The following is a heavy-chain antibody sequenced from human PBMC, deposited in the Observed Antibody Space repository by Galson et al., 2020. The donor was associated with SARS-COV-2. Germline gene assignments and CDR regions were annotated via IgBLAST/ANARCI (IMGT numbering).Heavy chain of an antibody. J-gene: IGHJ6*03. CDR2: ISSNGGST. CDR1: GFTFSSYA. D-gene: IGHD3-3*01. Sequence: GESLKISCSASGFTFSSYAMHWVRQAPGKGLEYVSAISSNGGSTYYADSVKGRFTISRDNSKNTLYLQMSSLRAEDTAVYYCVKVRTEWLFGYYMDVWGKGTTVTVSS. V-gene: IGHV3-64D*06. CDR3: VKVRTEWLFGYYMDV.